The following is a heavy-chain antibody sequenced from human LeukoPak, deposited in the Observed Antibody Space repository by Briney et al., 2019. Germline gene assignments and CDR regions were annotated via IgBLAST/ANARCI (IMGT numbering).Heavy chain of an antibody. Sequence: ASVKVSCKASGYTLTAYYMHWVRQAPGQGLEWMGWINPNSGGTNYAQKFQGRVTMTRDTSISTAYMELSRLRSDDTAVYYCAREVDFWSGDAFDIWGQGTMVTVSS. CDR3: AREVDFWSGDAFDI. CDR2: INPNSGGT. CDR1: GYTLTAYY. J-gene: IGHJ3*02. D-gene: IGHD3-3*01. V-gene: IGHV1-2*02.